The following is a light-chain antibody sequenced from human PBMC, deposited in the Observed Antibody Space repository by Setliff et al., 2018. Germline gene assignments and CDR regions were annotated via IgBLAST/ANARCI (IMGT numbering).Light chain of an antibody. CDR3: SSYAASYNPYV. Sequence: QSALAQPPSASGSPGQSLTISCTGTSSDVGAYNLVSWYQHHPGKAPKLIIYEVTKRSSGVPDRFSGSKSGNTASLTVSGLQAEDEAEYYCSSYAASYNPYVFGTGTKVTVL. CDR1: SSDVGAYNL. J-gene: IGLJ1*01. CDR2: EVT. V-gene: IGLV2-8*01.